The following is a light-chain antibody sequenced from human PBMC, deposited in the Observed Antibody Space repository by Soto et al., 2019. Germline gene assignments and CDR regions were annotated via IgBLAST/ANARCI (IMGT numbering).Light chain of an antibody. Sequence: SYELTQPPSVSVAPGQTARISCGENNIGSKSVHWYQQRPGQAPVLVVSDDSDRPSGIPERFSGSNSGITATLTISRVEAGDEADYHCQVWDSSSDHRVVFGGGTKVTVL. CDR2: DDS. V-gene: IGLV3-21*02. CDR3: QVWDSSSDHRVV. J-gene: IGLJ2*01. CDR1: NIGSKS.